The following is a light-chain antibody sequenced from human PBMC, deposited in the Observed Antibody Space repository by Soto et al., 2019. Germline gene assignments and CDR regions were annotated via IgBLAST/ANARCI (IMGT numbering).Light chain of an antibody. Sequence: EVGMTQSPSTLSLSPGERATLSCRASQSVSSNLAWYQQKPGQTPRLLMYGASTRATGIPARFSGSGSGTEFTLTISRLQSEDFAVYYCQQYHKWPPFKFGGGTKVDIK. CDR1: QSVSSN. CDR3: QQYHKWPPFK. J-gene: IGKJ4*02. V-gene: IGKV3-15*01. CDR2: GAS.